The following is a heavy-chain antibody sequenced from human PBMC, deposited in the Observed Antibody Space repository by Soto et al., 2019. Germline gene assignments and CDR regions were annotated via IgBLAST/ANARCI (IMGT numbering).Heavy chain of an antibody. Sequence: EVQLVESGGGLVKPGGSLRLSCAASGFTFSDFTMNWVRQAPGKGLQWVSSISSGGSFISYADSVRGRFNLSRDNAKNALFVQVDSLGGEDTSVFVCGRGSRRTFDYWGQGTLVTVSS. CDR3: GRGSRRTFDY. J-gene: IGHJ4*02. D-gene: IGHD1-26*01. CDR1: GFTFSDFT. CDR2: ISSGGSFI. V-gene: IGHV3-21*01.